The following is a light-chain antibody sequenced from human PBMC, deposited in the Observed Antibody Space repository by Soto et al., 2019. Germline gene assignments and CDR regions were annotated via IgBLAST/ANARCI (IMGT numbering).Light chain of an antibody. CDR1: QSISRY. V-gene: IGKV1-39*01. CDR2: AAS. J-gene: IGKJ4*01. CDR3: QQSYEIPLT. Sequence: DIQMTQSPSSLSASVGDRVTITCRASQSISRYLNWYQQIPGKAPKLLIYAASTLQSGVPSRFRGSGSGTDFTLTISSLQPEDFATYYCQQSYEIPLTFGEGTKVEIK.